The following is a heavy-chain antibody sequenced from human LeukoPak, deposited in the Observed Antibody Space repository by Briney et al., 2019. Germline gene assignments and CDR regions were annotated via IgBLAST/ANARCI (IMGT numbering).Heavy chain of an antibody. CDR3: ARPEVAQLERGGAFDI. CDR1: GYTFTTFD. Sequence: ASVKVSCKASGYTFTTFDINWVRQATGQGLEWMGWMNPSGITDYAQKFQGRVTITRDTSISTVYMELSSLRSEDTAVYYCARPEVAQLERGGAFDIWGQGTMVTVSS. J-gene: IGHJ3*02. V-gene: IGHV1-8*03. D-gene: IGHD1-1*01. CDR2: MNPSGIT.